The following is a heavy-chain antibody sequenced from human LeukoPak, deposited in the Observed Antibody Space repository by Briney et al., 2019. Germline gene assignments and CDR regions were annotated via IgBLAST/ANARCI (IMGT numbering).Heavy chain of an antibody. V-gene: IGHV4-38-2*01. CDR2: IYHSGST. D-gene: IGHD4-23*01. CDR1: GYSISSGYY. Sequence: KPSETLSLXCAVSGYSISSGYYWGSIRQPPGKGLEWIGSIYHSGSTYYNPSPKSRVTISVDTSKNQFSLKLSSVTAADTAVYYRARTTVGPGGFDNWGQGTLVTVSS. J-gene: IGHJ4*02. CDR3: ARTTVGPGGFDN.